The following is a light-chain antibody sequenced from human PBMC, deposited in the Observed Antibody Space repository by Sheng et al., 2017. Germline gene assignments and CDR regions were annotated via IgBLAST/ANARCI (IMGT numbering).Light chain of an antibody. CDR1: SSDVGAYNY. CDR3: CSYAGSYVV. J-gene: IGLJ2*01. Sequence: QSALTQPRSVSGSPGQSVTISCTGTSSDVGAYNYVSWYEQHPGKVPKLMIYDVNKRPSGVPDRFSGSKSGNTASLTISGLQAEDEADYYCCSYAGSYVVFGGGTKRDRP. CDR2: DVN. V-gene: IGLV2-11*01.